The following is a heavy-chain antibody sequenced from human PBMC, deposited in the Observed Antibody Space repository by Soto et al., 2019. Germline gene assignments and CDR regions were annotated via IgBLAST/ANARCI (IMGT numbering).Heavy chain of an antibody. CDR2: ISGSGGST. Sequence: GSLRLSCAASGFTFSSYAMSWVRQAPGKGLEWVSAISGSGGSTYYADSVKGRFTISRDNSKNTLYLQMNSLRAEDTAVYYCAKNLGLAIVGAWDYWGQGTLVTVSS. V-gene: IGHV3-23*01. CDR3: AKNLGLAIVGAWDY. J-gene: IGHJ4*02. D-gene: IGHD3-22*01. CDR1: GFTFSSYA.